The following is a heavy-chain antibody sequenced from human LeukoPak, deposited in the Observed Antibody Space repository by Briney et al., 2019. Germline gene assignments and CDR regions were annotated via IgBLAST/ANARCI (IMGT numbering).Heavy chain of an antibody. D-gene: IGHD6-19*01. V-gene: IGHV3-11*01. J-gene: IGHJ4*02. CDR2: ISSSGSTI. CDR3: ARLKYSSGWSSLGY. CDR1: GLTFSIYA. Sequence: GGSLRLSCAASGLTFSIYAMSWIRQAPGKGLEWVSYISSSGSTIYYADSVKGRFTISRDNAKNSLYLQMNSLRAEDTAVYYCARLKYSSGWSSLGYWGQGTLVTVSS.